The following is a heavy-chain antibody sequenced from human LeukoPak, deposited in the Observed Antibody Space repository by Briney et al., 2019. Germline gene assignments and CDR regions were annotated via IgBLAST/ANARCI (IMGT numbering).Heavy chain of an antibody. D-gene: IGHD3-10*01. CDR3: ARHVSPYYYGSGSEGDNWFDP. CDR2: IYYSGGT. V-gene: IGHV4-39*01. CDR1: GGSISSSSYY. J-gene: IGHJ5*02. Sequence: SETLSLTCTVSGGSISSSSYYWGWIRQPPGKGLEWIGSIYYSGGTYYNPSLKSRVTISVDTSKNQFSLKLSSVTAADTAVYYCARHVSPYYYGSGSEGDNWFDPWGQGTLVTVSS.